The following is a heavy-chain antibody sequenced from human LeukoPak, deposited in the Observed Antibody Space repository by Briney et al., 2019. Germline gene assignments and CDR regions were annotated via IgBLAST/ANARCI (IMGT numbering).Heavy chain of an antibody. CDR2: IIPIFGTA. D-gene: IGHD3-22*01. CDR3: TRGGHYYDSSGPAYFQH. V-gene: IGHV1-69*05. J-gene: IGHJ1*01. Sequence: ASVKVSCKASGGTLSSYAISWVRQAPGQGLEWMGGIIPIFGTANYAQKFQGRVTITTDESTSTAYMELSSLRSEDTAVYYCTRGGHYYDSSGPAYFQHWGQGTLVTVSS. CDR1: GGTLSSYA.